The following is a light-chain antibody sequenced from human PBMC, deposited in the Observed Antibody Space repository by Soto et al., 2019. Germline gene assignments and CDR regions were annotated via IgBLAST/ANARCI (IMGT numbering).Light chain of an antibody. CDR3: QQYNSYPLT. CDR1: QSISSW. V-gene: IGKV1-5*03. Sequence: DIQMTQSPSTLSASIGDRVTITCRASQSISSWLAWYQQKPGKAPNLLIYTASNVESGVPSRFSGSGSGTEFPLTISSLQPDDFATYYCQQYNSYPLTFGHGTKVDIK. CDR2: TAS. J-gene: IGKJ3*01.